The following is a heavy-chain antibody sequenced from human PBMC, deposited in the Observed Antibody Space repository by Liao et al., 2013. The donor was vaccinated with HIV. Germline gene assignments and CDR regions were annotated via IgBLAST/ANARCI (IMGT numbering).Heavy chain of an antibody. CDR1: GASITSGNYS. D-gene: IGHD3-22*01. J-gene: IGHJ3*02. CDR2: IYHSGST. V-gene: IGHV4-30-2*01. Sequence: QVHLQESGPGLVKPSQTLSLTCTVSGASITSGNYSWSWIRQPPGKGLEWIGYIYHSGSTYYNPSLQSRVTVSVDRSMNQFSLRLNSVTAADTAVYFCARAVSRDNYHDAFDIWGQGTLVTVSS. CDR3: ARAVSRDNYHDAFDI.